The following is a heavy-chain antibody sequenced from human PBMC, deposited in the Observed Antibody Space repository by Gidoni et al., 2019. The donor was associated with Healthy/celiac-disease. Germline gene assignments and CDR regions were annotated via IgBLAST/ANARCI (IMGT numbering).Heavy chain of an antibody. V-gene: IGHV4-39*01. CDR1: GCSISRSSYY. J-gene: IGHJ3*02. CDR3: ARHIISYDSSGSLLDAFDI. Sequence: QLQLQESGPGLVKPSETLSLTSTVSGCSISRSSYYWGWIRPPPGKGLEWIGSIYYSGSTYYNPSLKSRVTISVDTSKNQFSLKLSSVTAADTAVYYCARHIISYDSSGSLLDAFDIWGQGTMVTVSS. CDR2: IYYSGST. D-gene: IGHD3-22*01.